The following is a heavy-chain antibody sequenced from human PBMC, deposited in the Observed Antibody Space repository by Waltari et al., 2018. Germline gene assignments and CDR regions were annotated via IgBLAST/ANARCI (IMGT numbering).Heavy chain of an antibody. CDR1: GGSSSAFY. Sequence: QVHLQQSGAGLLRPSQTLSLTCTVYGGSSSAFYWSWIRQAPGKGLEWIAYIYHSGSTTYNPSLKSRVTLSIDMSKNQFSLNLTSVTAADTAVYYCARGNAFDFWGQGTLVTVSS. J-gene: IGHJ3*01. CDR2: IYHSGST. CDR3: ARGNAFDF. V-gene: IGHV4-59*01.